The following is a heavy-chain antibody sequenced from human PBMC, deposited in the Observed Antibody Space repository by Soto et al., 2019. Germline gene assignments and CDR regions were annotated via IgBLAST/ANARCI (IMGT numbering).Heavy chain of an antibody. CDR2: IWYDGSNK. D-gene: IGHD6-13*01. V-gene: IGHV3-33*01. J-gene: IGHJ6*02. CDR1: GFTFSSYG. Sequence: LSLSCAASGFTFSSYGMHWVRQAPGKGLEWVAVIWYDGSNKYYADSVKGRFTISRDNSKNTLYLQMNSLRAEDTAVYYCARGGSSWTNYYYYYGMDVWGQGTTVTVSS. CDR3: ARGGSSWTNYYYYYGMDV.